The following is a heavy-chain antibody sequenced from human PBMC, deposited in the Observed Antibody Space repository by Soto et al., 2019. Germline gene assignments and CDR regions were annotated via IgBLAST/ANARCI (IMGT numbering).Heavy chain of an antibody. V-gene: IGHV3-30-3*01. CDR2: ISYDGSNK. J-gene: IGHJ5*02. D-gene: IGHD3-3*01. CDR3: ARPPQSFGLVRA. CDR1: GFTFSSYA. Sequence: QVQLVESGGGVVQPGRSLRLSCAASGFTFSSYAMHWVRQAPGKGLEWVAVISYDGSNKYYADSVKGRFTISRDNSKNTLYLQMNSLRAEDTAVYYCARPPQSFGLVRAWGQGTLVTVSS.